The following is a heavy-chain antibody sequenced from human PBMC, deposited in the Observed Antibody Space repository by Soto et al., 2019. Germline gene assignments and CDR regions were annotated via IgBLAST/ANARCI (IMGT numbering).Heavy chain of an antibody. V-gene: IGHV1-18*01. Sequence: QVQLVQSGAEVKKPGASVKVSCKASGYSFITYGISWVRQAPGQGLEWMGWISDSKGDTNYAEKFQGRVAMTTETSTSTAYMDLRSLRSDDTAVYYCACDDILTGSGLLDYWGQGTLVTVSS. D-gene: IGHD3-9*01. CDR2: ISDSKGDT. CDR1: GYSFITYG. CDR3: ACDDILTGSGLLDY. J-gene: IGHJ4*02.